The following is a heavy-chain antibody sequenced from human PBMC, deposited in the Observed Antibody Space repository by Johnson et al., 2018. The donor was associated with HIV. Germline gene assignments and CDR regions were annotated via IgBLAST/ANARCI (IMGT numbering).Heavy chain of an antibody. J-gene: IGHJ3*02. V-gene: IGHV3-30*02. CDR1: GFTFSSYG. CDR3: ARPHIVVVTAGYAFDI. CDR2: TRYDGSNK. Sequence: QVQLVESGGGVVQPGRSLRLSCAASGFTFSSYGMHWVRQAPGKGLEWVAFTRYDGSNKYYADSVKGRFTISRDNSKNTLYLQMNSLRAEDTAVYYCARPHIVVVTAGYAFDIWGQGTMVIVSS. D-gene: IGHD2-21*02.